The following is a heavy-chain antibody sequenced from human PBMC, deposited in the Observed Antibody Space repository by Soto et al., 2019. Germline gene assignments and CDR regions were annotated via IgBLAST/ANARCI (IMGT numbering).Heavy chain of an antibody. V-gene: IGHV1-69*01. Sequence: QVQLVQSGAEVKKPGSSVKVSCKASGGTFSSYAISWVRQAPGQGLEWMGGIIPIFGTANYAQKFQGRVTITADESTSTAYMELSSLRSEDTAVYYCARKSVEAATQRPMLYYYGMDVWGQGTTVTVSS. D-gene: IGHD2-15*01. CDR3: ARKSVEAATQRPMLYYYGMDV. CDR1: GGTFSSYA. J-gene: IGHJ6*02. CDR2: IIPIFGTA.